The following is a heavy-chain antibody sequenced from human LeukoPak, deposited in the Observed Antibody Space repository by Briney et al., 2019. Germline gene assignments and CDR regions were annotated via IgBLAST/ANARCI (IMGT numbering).Heavy chain of an antibody. V-gene: IGHV1-2*02. Sequence: ASVKVSCKASGYTFTCYYMHRVRQAPGQGLEWMGWINPNSGGTNYAQKFQGRVTMTRDTSISTAYMELSRLRSDDTAVYYCARESGSSSGYLGVYWGQGTLVTVSS. CDR3: ARESGSSSGYLGVY. J-gene: IGHJ4*02. CDR2: INPNSGGT. D-gene: IGHD3-22*01. CDR1: GYTFTCYY.